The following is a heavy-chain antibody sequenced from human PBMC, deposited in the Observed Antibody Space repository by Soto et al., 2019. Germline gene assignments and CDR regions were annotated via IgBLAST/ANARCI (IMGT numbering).Heavy chain of an antibody. Sequence: SETLSLTCTVSGVYIFSSDSCCSWIRQLPGKGLEWIGYTYYSGTTYYSPSLESRVAISIDTSKKQFYLRLRSVTAADTAVYYCAREKLTYCGGDCKFFDYWGQGSLVTVSS. D-gene: IGHD2-21*02. V-gene: IGHV4-31*03. J-gene: IGHJ4*02. CDR2: TYYSGTT. CDR1: GVYIFSSDSC. CDR3: AREKLTYCGGDCKFFDY.